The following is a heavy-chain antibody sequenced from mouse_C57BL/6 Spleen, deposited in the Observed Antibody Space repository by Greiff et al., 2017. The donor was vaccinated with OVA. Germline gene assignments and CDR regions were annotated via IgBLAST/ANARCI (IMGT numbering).Heavy chain of an antibody. CDR2: IDPSDSYT. D-gene: IGHD1-1*01. CDR3: ARSPGSSYRDWYFDV. V-gene: IGHV1-69*01. J-gene: IGHJ1*03. Sequence: VQLQQPGAELVMPGASVKLSCKASGYTFTSYWMHWVKQRPGQGLEWIGEIDPSDSYTNYNQKFKGKSTLTVDKSSSTAYMQLSSLTSEDSAVYYCARSPGSSYRDWYFDVWGTGTTVTVSS. CDR1: GYTFTSYW.